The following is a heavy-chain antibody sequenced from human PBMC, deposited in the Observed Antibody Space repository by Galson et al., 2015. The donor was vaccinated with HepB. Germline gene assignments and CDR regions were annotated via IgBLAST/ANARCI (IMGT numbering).Heavy chain of an antibody. CDR3: AKSYDILTGPRDYYGMDV. CDR2: ISGSGGST. D-gene: IGHD3-9*01. J-gene: IGHJ6*02. Sequence: SLRLSCAASGFTFSSYAMSWVRQAPGKGLEWVSAISGSGGSTYYADSVKGRFTISRDNSKNTLYLQMNSLRAEDTAVYYCAKSYDILTGPRDYYGMDVWGQGTTVTVSS. CDR1: GFTFSSYA. V-gene: IGHV3-23*01.